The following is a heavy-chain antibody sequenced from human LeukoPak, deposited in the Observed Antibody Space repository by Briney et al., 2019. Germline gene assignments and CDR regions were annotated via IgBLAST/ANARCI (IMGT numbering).Heavy chain of an antibody. Sequence: GASVKVSCKASGYTFTGYYMHWVRQAPGRGLEWMGWINPNSGGTNYAQKFQGRVTMTRDTSISTAYMELSRLRSDDTAVYYCARVVVMTATQEGSFDYWGQGTLVTVSS. V-gene: IGHV1-2*02. D-gene: IGHD2-21*02. CDR3: ARVVVMTATQEGSFDY. CDR1: GYTFTGYY. J-gene: IGHJ4*02. CDR2: INPNSGGT.